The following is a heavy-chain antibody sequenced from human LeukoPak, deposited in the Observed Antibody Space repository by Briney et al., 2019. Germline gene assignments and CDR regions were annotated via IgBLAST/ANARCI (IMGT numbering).Heavy chain of an antibody. J-gene: IGHJ3*01. V-gene: IGHV3-23*01. CDR2: ISGSDTTT. Sequence: GGSLRLSCAASGFIFTNYALSWVRQAPGKGLEWVSSISGSDTTTFYADSVKGRFTISRDNSKNTLYLQMNSLRAEDTAVYYCAREVYSYSWYPHRGGFDFWGQGTMVTVSS. CDR3: AREVYSYSWYPHRGGFDF. D-gene: IGHD6-13*01. CDR1: GFIFTNYA.